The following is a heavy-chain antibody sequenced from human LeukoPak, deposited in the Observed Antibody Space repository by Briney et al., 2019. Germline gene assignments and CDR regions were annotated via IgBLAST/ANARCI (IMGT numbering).Heavy chain of an antibody. J-gene: IGHJ4*02. CDR1: GYTFTTYG. D-gene: IGHD7-27*01. V-gene: IGHV1-18*01. CDR3: AMKLGTYYFDY. Sequence: ASVKVSCKASGYTFTTYGISWVRQAPGRGLEWVGWISPYNGNTKYAQKFQGRVTMTTDTSTSTASMELRSLRSDDTAVYYCAMKLGTYYFDYWGQGTLVTVSS. CDR2: ISPYNGNT.